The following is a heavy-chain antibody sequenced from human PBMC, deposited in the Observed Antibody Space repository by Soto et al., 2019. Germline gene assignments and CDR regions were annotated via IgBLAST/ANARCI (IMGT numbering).Heavy chain of an antibody. CDR2: IYHSGST. Sequence: SETLSLTCAVAGGSSISINWWSWVRQPPGKGLEWIGEIYHSGSTNYNPSLKSRVTISVDKSKNQFSLKLSSVTAADTAVYYCASRRYYYGSGSRSYYYYYYGMDVWGQGTTVTVSS. V-gene: IGHV4-4*02. CDR3: ASRRYYYGSGSRSYYYYYYGMDV. J-gene: IGHJ6*02. CDR1: GGSSISINW. D-gene: IGHD3-10*01.